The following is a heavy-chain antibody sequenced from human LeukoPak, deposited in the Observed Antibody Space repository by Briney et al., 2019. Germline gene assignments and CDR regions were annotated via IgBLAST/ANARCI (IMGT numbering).Heavy chain of an antibody. D-gene: IGHD5-12*01. J-gene: IGHJ6*03. V-gene: IGHV1-18*01. Sequence: GASVKVSCKASGYTFTSYGISWVRQAPGQGLEWMGWISAYNGNTNYAQKLQGRVTMTTDTSTSTAYMELRSLRSEDTAVYYCARGECSGYEAYYYMDVWGKGTTVTVSS. CDR2: ISAYNGNT. CDR3: ARGECSGYEAYYYMDV. CDR1: GYTFTSYG.